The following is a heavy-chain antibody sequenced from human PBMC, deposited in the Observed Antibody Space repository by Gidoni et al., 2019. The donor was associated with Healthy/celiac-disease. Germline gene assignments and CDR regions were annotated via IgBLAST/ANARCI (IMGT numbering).Heavy chain of an antibody. CDR2: INAGKGNT. J-gene: IGHJ6*02. Sequence: QVQPVQSGAEVKKPGASVKVSCKASGYTFTSYAMHWVRQAPGQRLEWMGWINAGKGNTKYSQKFQGRVTITRDTSASTAYMELSSVRSEDTAVYYCARDRTRYYYYGMDVWGQGTTVTVSS. CDR1: GYTFTSYA. CDR3: ARDRTRYYYYGMDV. V-gene: IGHV1-3*01.